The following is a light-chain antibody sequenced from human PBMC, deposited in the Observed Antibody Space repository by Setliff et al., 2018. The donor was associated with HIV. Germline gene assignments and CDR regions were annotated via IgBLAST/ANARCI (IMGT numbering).Light chain of an antibody. CDR1: SSDVGGYNY. Sequence: QSALTQPASVSGSPGQPITISCTGTSSDVGGYNYVSWYQHYPGKAPKLMIYEVTNRPSGVSYRFSGSKSGNTASLTISGLQAEDEAHYYCSSFTNTYALDVFGTGTKVTVL. J-gene: IGLJ1*01. CDR2: EVT. V-gene: IGLV2-14*01. CDR3: SSFTNTYALDV.